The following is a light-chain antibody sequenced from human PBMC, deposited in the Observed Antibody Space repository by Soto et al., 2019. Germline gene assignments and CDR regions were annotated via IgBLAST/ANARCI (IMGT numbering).Light chain of an antibody. CDR3: SSYAGSNNFVV. Sequence: QSALTQPPSASGSPGQSVTIACTGTSSDVGGYNYVSWYQQHPGKAPKFTSYEVTKRPSGVPDRFSGSKSGNTASLTVSGLQAEDEADYYCSSYAGSNNFVVFGGGTKLTVL. CDR2: EVT. J-gene: IGLJ2*01. V-gene: IGLV2-8*01. CDR1: SSDVGGYNY.